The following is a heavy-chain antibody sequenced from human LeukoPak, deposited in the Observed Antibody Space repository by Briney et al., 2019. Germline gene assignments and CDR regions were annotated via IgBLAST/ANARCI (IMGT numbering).Heavy chain of an antibody. Sequence: GGSLRLSCAASGFTFSSYTMNWVRQAPGKGLEWVSYISSGSSTIDSVKGRFTISRDNAKNSLYLQMNSLRDEDTAVYYCARAGKERDSTYYYDSSGYFFDYWGQGTLVTVSS. CDR1: GFTFSSYT. V-gene: IGHV3-48*02. CDR2: ISSGSSTI. CDR3: ARAGKERDSTYYYDSSGYFFDY. J-gene: IGHJ4*02. D-gene: IGHD3-22*01.